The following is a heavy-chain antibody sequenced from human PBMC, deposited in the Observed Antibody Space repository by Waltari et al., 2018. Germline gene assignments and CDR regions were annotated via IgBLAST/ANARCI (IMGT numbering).Heavy chain of an antibody. Sequence: AELKKPGASVKVSCKASGYTFNAFYIHWVRQAPGQGPEWLGWINPHSGATRYARQFQGRVTLTADRAIDTAYMELNSLKSDDTAMYYCAREGDYGSYFEFGGQGTLVTVSS. CDR3: AREGDYGSYFEF. CDR2: INPHSGAT. J-gene: IGHJ4*02. CDR1: GYTFNAFY. V-gene: IGHV1-2*02. D-gene: IGHD4-17*01.